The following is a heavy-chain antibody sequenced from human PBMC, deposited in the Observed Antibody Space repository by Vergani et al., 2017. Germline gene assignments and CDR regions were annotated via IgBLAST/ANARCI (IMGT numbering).Heavy chain of an antibody. Sequence: EVQLVESGGGLVKPGGSLRLSCAASGFTFSSYSMNWVRQAPGKGLEWVSSISSSSSYIYYADSVKGRFTISRDNAKNSLDLQMNSLRAEDTAVYYCARDHCSSTSCXPDYWGQGTLVTVSS. CDR1: GFTFSSYS. CDR3: ARDHCSSTSCXPDY. CDR2: ISSSSSYI. D-gene: IGHD2-2*01. J-gene: IGHJ4*02. V-gene: IGHV3-21*01.